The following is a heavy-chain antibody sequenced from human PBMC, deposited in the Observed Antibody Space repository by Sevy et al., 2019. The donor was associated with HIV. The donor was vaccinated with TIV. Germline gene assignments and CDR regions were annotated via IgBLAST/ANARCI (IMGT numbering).Heavy chain of an antibody. V-gene: IGHV3-66*01. J-gene: IGHJ3*02. Sequence: GGSLRLSCAASGFSISNNYTAWVRQAPGKGLEWVSVMYSGGSPYYADSVKGRFALSRDMSKNSLYLQMNSLRAEDTAVYYCARESEYCSSTSCYNEAFDIWGQGTMVTVSS. CDR2: MYSGGSP. D-gene: IGHD2-2*02. CDR3: ARESEYCSSTSCYNEAFDI. CDR1: GFSISNNY.